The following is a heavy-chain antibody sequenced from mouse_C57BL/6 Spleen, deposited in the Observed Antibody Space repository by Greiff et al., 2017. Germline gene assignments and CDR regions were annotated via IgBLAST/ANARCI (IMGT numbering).Heavy chain of an antibody. Sequence: QVQLQQSGAELVRPGASVTLSCKASGYTFTDYEMHWVKQTPVHGLGWIGAIDPETGGTAYNQKFKGKAILTADTSASTVYMEFRSLTSEDSAVYYCTTREWGYGCDGAMDYWGQGTSVTVSS. D-gene: IGHD2-2*01. CDR3: TTREWGYGCDGAMDY. V-gene: IGHV1-15*01. CDR1: GYTFTDYE. J-gene: IGHJ4*01. CDR2: IDPETGGT.